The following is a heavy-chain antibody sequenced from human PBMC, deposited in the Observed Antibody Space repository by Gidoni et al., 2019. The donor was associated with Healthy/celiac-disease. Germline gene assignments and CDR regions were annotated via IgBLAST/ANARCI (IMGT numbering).Heavy chain of an antibody. J-gene: IGHJ5*02. CDR1: GGSISSSSYY. D-gene: IGHD1-1*01. Sequence: QLQLQESGPGLVKPSETLSLTCTVSGGSISSSSYYWGWIRQPPGKGLEWIGSIYYSGSTYYNPSLKSRVTISVDTSKNQFSLKLSSVTAADTAVYYCASEEGLEPIRDWFDPWGQGTLVTVSS. V-gene: IGHV4-39*01. CDR3: ASEEGLEPIRDWFDP. CDR2: IYYSGST.